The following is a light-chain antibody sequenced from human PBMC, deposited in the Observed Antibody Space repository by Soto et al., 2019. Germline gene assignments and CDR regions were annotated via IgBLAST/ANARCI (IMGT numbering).Light chain of an antibody. CDR1: QNVERY. Sequence: PNSLSASVGDRVAIPCRSRQNVERYLNWYQQRPGEAPKLLIHDASSLQSVVSSRFSGSASGTVTALTIGMQSEDLAVYYCQQYNDSPPSTFGQGTRLEI. V-gene: IGKV1-39*01. J-gene: IGKJ5*01. CDR2: DAS. CDR3: QQYNDSPPST.